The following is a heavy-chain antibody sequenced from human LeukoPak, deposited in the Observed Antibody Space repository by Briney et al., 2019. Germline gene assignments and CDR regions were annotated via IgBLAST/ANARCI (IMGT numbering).Heavy chain of an antibody. CDR3: ARFGGHDGDFDY. D-gene: IGHD3-10*01. CDR1: GFTVSSNY. J-gene: IGHJ4*02. CDR2: IYSGGST. Sequence: GGSLRLSCAASGFTVSSNYMSWVRQAPGKGLEWVSVIYSGGSTYYADSVKGRFTISRDNSKNTLYLQMNSVIDEDTAVYYCARFGGHDGDFDYWGQGTLVTVSS. V-gene: IGHV3-53*01.